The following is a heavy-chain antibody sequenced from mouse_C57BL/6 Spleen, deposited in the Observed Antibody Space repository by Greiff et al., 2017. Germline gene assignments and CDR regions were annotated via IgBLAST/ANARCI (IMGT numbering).Heavy chain of an antibody. CDR2: IDPSDSYT. V-gene: IGHV1-50*01. CDR3: ARTKRVLDY. CDR1: GYTFTSYW. Sequence: VQLQQPGAELVKPGASVKLSCKASGYTFTSYWMQWVKQRPGQGLEWIGEIDPSDSYTNYNQKFKGKATLTVDTSSSTAYMQLSSLTSEDSAVYYCARTKRVLDYWGQGTTLTVSS. J-gene: IGHJ2*01.